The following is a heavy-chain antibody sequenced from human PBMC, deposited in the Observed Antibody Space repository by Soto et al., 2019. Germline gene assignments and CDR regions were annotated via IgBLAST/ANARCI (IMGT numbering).Heavy chain of an antibody. CDR3: ARXSWGXXYPG. CDR2: ITSSSTQI. J-gene: IGHJ4*02. CDR1: GFTFSDYS. D-gene: IGHD3-16*01. V-gene: IGHV3-21*01. Sequence: EVQLVESGGGLVKSGGSLRLACVASGFTFSDYSMNWVRQAPGKELECVSYITSSSTQIYYADSVKGRFTISRDNSKNSLFLQMNGLRVEDTAVYYXARXSWGXXYPGWGQGTLVTVSS.